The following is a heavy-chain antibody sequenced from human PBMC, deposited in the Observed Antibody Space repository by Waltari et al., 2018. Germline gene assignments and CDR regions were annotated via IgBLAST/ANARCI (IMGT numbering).Heavy chain of an antibody. J-gene: IGHJ4*02. V-gene: IGHV4-4*03. CDR1: AEHSSTAHW. Sequence: QVQLPESGPGLVKPLETLSLTCTVSAEHSSTAHWLSWVRQSPGKGLEWLGQVHGSGKTNYNPSLESRVSISKDTSNKQFSLKLTFATAADTAVYYCARDRGRGLYLDSWGQGILVTVSP. CDR3: ARDRGRGLYLDS. D-gene: IGHD2-15*01. CDR2: VHGSGKT.